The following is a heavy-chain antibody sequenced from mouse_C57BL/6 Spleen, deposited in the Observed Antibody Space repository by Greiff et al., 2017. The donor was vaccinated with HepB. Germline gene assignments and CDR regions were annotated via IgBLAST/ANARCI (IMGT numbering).Heavy chain of an antibody. V-gene: IGHV5-17*01. D-gene: IGHD2-2*01. J-gene: IGHJ2*01. CDR1: GFTFSDYG. Sequence: DVQLQESGGGLVKPGGSLKLSCAASGFTFSDYGMHWVRQAPEKGLEWVAYISSGSSTIYYADTVKGRFTISRDNAKNTLFLQMTSLRSEDTAMYYCARDGYAYFDYWGQGTTLTVSS. CDR3: ARDGYAYFDY. CDR2: ISSGSSTI.